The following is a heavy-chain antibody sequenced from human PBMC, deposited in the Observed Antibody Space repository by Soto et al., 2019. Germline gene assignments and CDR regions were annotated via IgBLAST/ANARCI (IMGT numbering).Heavy chain of an antibody. D-gene: IGHD6-13*01. J-gene: IGHJ4*02. Sequence: QLQLQESGPGLVKPSETLSLTCTVSGGSIINSDYYWGWIRQPPEKGLEWIGSIYHSGTTYYNPSLKSRVTISIDTSKSQFSLKLSSVTAADTAVYYCVRSSWGAAAGTFGYWGQGTLVTVSS. V-gene: IGHV4-39*01. CDR1: GGSIINSDYY. CDR2: IYHSGTT. CDR3: VRSSWGAAAGTFGY.